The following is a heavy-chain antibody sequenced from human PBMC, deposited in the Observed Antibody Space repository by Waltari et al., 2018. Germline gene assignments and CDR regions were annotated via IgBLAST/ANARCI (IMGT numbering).Heavy chain of an antibody. Sequence: QVQLVQSGAEVKKPGASVNVSCKASGYTFTGHYMPWVRLAPGQGLEWMGRSKRNSGGTNYAQKFQGRVTMTRDTSISTAYMGLSRRRSDDRAVYYWARGRYSSGWYYFDYWGQGTLVTVSS. J-gene: IGHJ4*02. CDR1: GYTFTGHY. D-gene: IGHD6-13*01. CDR2: SKRNSGGT. CDR3: ARGRYSSGWYYFDY. V-gene: IGHV1-2*06.